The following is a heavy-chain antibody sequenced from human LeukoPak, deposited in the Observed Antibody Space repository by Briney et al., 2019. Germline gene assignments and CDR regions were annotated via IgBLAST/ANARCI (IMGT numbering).Heavy chain of an antibody. D-gene: IGHD4-17*01. CDR1: GLTLSKAW. CDR2: VTAGEAT. V-gene: IGHV3-15*01. CDR3: TSSRIPTTAVTTWY. Sequence: AGSVTLSCVPSGLTLSKAWMNWVRQAAGKGREWVGRVTAGEATDYAAPVKGRFTISRDNSENPLYRQVNHLKTEHTTVYYGTSSRIPTTAVTTWYWGQGTLVTASS. J-gene: IGHJ4*02.